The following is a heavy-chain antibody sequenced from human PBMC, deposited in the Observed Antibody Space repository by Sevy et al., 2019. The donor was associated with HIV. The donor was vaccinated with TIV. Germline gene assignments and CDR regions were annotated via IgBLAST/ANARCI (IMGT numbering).Heavy chain of an antibody. V-gene: IGHV3-23*01. CDR1: GFTFNNYA. D-gene: IGHD3-22*01. J-gene: IGHJ3*02. CDR3: AGACYDSSDSFDAFDI. Sequence: GGSLRLSCAASGFTFNNYAMNWVRQAPGKGLDWVSTIFRSGDNTYYADSVKGRFTISRDNSNNTVSLQMNSLRAEDAALYYCAGACYDSSDSFDAFDIWGQGTVVTVSS. CDR2: IFRSGDNT.